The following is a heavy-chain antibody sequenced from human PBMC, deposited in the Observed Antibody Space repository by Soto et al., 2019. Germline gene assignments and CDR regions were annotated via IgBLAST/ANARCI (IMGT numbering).Heavy chain of an antibody. J-gene: IGHJ3*02. CDR3: AKGGSGWYPSAFDI. CDR2: IKQDGSEK. D-gene: IGHD6-19*01. V-gene: IGHV3-7*01. Sequence: PGGSLRLSCAASGFTFSSYWMSWVRQAPGKGLEWVANIKQDGSEKYYVDSVKGRFTISRDNSKNTLYLQMNSLRAEDTAVYYCAKGGSGWYPSAFDIWGQGTMVT. CDR1: GFTFSSYW.